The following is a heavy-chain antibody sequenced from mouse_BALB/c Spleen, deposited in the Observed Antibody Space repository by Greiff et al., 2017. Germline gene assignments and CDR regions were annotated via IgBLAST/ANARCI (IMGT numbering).Heavy chain of an antibody. CDR1: GFNIKDYY. V-gene: IGHV14-4*02. CDR2: IDPENGDT. D-gene: IGHD2-14*01. Sequence: VQLKQSGAELVRSGASVKLSCTASGFNIKDYYMHWVKQRPEQGLEWIGWIDPENGDTEYAPKFQGKATMTADTSSNTAYLQLSSLTSEDTAVYYCNAGRYDAWFAYWGQGTLVTVSA. J-gene: IGHJ3*01. CDR3: NAGRYDAWFAY.